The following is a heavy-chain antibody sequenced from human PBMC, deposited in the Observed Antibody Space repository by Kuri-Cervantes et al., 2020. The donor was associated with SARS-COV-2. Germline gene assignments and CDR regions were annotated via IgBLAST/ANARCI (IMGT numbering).Heavy chain of an antibody. D-gene: IGHD3-3*01. CDR3: ASNKFLTIWSGPLDY. CDR2: ISSSSSTI. CDR1: GFTFSSYS. Sequence: GESLKISCAASGFTFSSYSMNWVRQAPGKGLEWVSYISSSSSTIYYADSVKGQFTISRDNAKNSLYLQMNSLRAEDTAVHYCASNKFLTIWSGPLDYWGQGTLVTVSS. J-gene: IGHJ4*03. V-gene: IGHV3-48*01.